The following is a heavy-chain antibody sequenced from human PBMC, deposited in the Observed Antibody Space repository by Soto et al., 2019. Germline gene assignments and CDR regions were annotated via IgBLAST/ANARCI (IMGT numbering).Heavy chain of an antibody. CDR3: ARDKITGLFDY. D-gene: IGHD2-8*02. CDR1: GGSISSYY. CDR2: INHSGST. Sequence: SETLSLTCAVSGGSISSYYWSWIRQPPGKGLEWIGEINHSGSTNYNPSLKSRVTISVDTSKNQFSLKLTSVTAADTAVYYCARDKITGLFDYWGQGTLVTVSS. J-gene: IGHJ4*02. V-gene: IGHV4-34*01.